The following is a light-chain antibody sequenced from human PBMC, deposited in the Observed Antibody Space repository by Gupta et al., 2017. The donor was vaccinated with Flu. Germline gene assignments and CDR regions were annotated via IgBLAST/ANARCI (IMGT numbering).Light chain of an antibody. CDR3: AAWDDSLNGHYV. CDR1: SSNIGSNT. J-gene: IGLJ1*01. Sequence: QSVLAQPPSASGTPGQWVTISCSGRSSNIGSNTVNWYQQVPGMAPKLLIYGNNQRPSGVPDRFSGSKSGTAASLAINGLQSEDEADYYCAAWDDSLNGHYVFGTGTKVTVL. V-gene: IGLV1-44*01. CDR2: GNN.